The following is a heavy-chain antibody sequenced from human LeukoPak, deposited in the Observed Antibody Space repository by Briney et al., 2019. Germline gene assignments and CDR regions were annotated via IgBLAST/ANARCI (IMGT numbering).Heavy chain of an antibody. CDR1: GFTFSSYW. V-gene: IGHV3-7*01. CDR2: IKQDGSEK. Sequence: GGSLRLSCAASGFTFSSYWMSWVRHAPGKGLEWVANIKQDGSEKYYVDSVKGRFTISRDNAKNSLYLQMNSLRAEDTAVYYCARSGSYLLPDAFDIWGQGTMVTVSS. CDR3: ARSGSYLLPDAFDI. J-gene: IGHJ3*02. D-gene: IGHD1-26*01.